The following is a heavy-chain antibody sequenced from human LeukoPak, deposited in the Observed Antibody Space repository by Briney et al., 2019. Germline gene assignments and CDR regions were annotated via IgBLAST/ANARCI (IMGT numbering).Heavy chain of an antibody. J-gene: IGHJ4*02. V-gene: IGHV3-48*01. CDR1: GFIFSSYS. CDR2: ISSSSSTI. CDR3: ARGFHRYNYDSGAYLVY. Sequence: QPGGSLRLSCAASGFIFSSYSMNWVRQAPGKGLEWVSYISSSSSTIYYADSVKGRFTISRDNAKNSLSLQMNSLRAEDTAVYYCARGFHRYNYDSGAYLVYWGQGTLVTVSS. D-gene: IGHD3-22*01.